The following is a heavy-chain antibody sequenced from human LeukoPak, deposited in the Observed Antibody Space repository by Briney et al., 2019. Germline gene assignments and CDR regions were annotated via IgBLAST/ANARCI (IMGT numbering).Heavy chain of an antibody. V-gene: IGHV1-2*02. D-gene: IGHD5-24*01. CDR2: INPNSGGT. J-gene: IGHJ4*02. CDR3: ARVVVEMATTSDY. Sequence: ASVKVSCKASGYTFTDYYMHWVRQAPGQGLEWMGWINPNSGGTNYAQKFQGRVTMTRDTSISTAYMELSRLRSDDTAVYYCARVVVEMATTSDYWGQGTLVTVSS. CDR1: GYTFTDYY.